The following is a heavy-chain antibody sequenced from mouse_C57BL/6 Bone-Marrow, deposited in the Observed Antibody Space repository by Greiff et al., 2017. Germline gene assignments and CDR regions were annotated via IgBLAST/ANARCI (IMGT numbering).Heavy chain of an antibody. J-gene: IGHJ3*01. Sequence: DVKLVESGGGLVQPGESLTLSCESNEYEFPSHDMSWVRKTPEKRLELVAAINSDGGSTYYPDTMERRFIISRDNTKKTLYLQMSSLRSEDTALYYCARFYDYDVGAWFAYWGQGTLVTVSA. V-gene: IGHV5-2*01. CDR1: EYEFPSHD. D-gene: IGHD2-4*01. CDR2: INSDGGST. CDR3: ARFYDYDVGAWFAY.